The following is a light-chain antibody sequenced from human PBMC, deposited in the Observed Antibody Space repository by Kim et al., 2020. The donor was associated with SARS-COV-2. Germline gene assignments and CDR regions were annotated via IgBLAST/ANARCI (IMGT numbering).Light chain of an antibody. CDR3: QQYNNWRT. Sequence: EMLMTQSPATLSVSPGERATLSCRASQNVNSNVAWYQQKPGQAPRLLISGASTRAPGIPARFSGSGSGTEFTLTISSLQSEDFAVYYCQQYNNWRTFGQGTKVDIK. V-gene: IGKV3-15*01. CDR1: QNVNSN. CDR2: GAS. J-gene: IGKJ1*01.